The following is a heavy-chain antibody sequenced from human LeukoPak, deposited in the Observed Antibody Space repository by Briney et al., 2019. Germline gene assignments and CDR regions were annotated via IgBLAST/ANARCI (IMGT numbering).Heavy chain of an antibody. V-gene: IGHV4-4*07. CDR1: GGSISSYY. J-gene: IGHJ6*03. D-gene: IGHD3-9*01. Sequence: SETLSLTCTVSGGSISSYYWSWIRQPAGKGLEWIGRIYTSGSTNYNPSLKSRVTMSVDTSKNQFSLKLSSVTAADTAVYYWARVGYDILTGYYSAYYYYYMDVWGKGTTVTVSS. CDR2: IYTSGST. CDR3: ARVGYDILTGYYSAYYYYYMDV.